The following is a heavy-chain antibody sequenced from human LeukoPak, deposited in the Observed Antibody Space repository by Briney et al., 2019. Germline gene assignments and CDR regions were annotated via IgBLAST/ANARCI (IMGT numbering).Heavy chain of an antibody. Sequence: GGSLRLSCAASGFTFSKYGMNWVRQAPGKGLEWVSGIGVGGTTYYADSVKGRFTISRDTSKNTLYLQMNSLRAEDTAVYYCATAQGYYDCWGQGTLVTVSS. CDR1: GFTFSKYG. D-gene: IGHD3-22*01. CDR2: IGVGGTT. CDR3: ATAQGYYDC. J-gene: IGHJ4*02. V-gene: IGHV3-23*01.